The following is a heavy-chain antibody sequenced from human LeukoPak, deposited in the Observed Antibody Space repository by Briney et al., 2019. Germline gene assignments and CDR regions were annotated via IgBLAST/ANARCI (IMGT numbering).Heavy chain of an antibody. CDR1: GGTFSSYA. CDR3: ARPDSSSDGKNDAFDI. Sequence: PVKVSCKASGGTFSSYAISWVRQAPGRGLEWMGRIIPILGIANYAQKFQGRVTITADKSTSTAYMELSSLRSEDTAVYYCARPDSSSDGKNDAFDIWGQGTMVTVSS. D-gene: IGHD6-13*01. V-gene: IGHV1-69*04. CDR2: IIPILGIA. J-gene: IGHJ3*02.